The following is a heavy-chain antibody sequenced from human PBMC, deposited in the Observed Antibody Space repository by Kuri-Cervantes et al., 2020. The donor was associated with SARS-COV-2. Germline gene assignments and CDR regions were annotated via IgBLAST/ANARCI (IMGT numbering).Heavy chain of an antibody. CDR1: GFTFSSYW. CDR3: ARADHDWGEGGAFDI. Sequence: GGSLRLSCAASGFTFSSYWMSWVRQAPGKGLEWVANIKHDGSDKYYVDSVKGRFTISRDNAKNSLYLQMNSLRAEDTAVYYCARADHDWGEGGAFDIWGQGTMVTVSS. D-gene: IGHD7-27*01. CDR2: IKHDGSDK. V-gene: IGHV3-7*01. J-gene: IGHJ3*02.